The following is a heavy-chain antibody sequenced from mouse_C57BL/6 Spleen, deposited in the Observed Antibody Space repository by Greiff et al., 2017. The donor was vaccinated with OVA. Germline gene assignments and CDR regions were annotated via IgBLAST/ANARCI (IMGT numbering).Heavy chain of an antibody. CDR3: ASYDGTMRYYFDY. D-gene: IGHD2-3*01. V-gene: IGHV1-55*01. Sequence: VQLQESGAELVKPGASVKMSCKASGYTFTSYWITWVKQRPGQGLEWIGDIYPGSGSTNYNEKFKSKATLTVDTSSSTAYMQLSSLTSEDSAVYYCASYDGTMRYYFDYWGQGTTLTVSS. J-gene: IGHJ2*01. CDR1: GYTFTSYW. CDR2: IYPGSGST.